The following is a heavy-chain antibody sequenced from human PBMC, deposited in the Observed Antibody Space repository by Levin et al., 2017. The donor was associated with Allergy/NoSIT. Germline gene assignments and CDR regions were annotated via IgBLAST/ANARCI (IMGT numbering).Heavy chain of an antibody. Sequence: KPGGSLRLSCAASGFTFSDLYMSWVRQAPGKGPEWVSYIGTSSTYTKYADSVKGRFTISRDNAKNSLFLQMNSLRVEDTAIYYCVRVWRYYDSGVGFHYWGQGTLVTVSS. D-gene: IGHD3-10*01. J-gene: IGHJ4*02. CDR1: GFTFSDLY. V-gene: IGHV3-11*05. CDR2: IGTSSTYT. CDR3: VRVWRYYDSGVGFHY.